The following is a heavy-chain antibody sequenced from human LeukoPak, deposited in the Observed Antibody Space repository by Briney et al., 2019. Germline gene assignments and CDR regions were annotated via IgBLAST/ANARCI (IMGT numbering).Heavy chain of an antibody. CDR2: IKQDGSEK. CDR1: GFTFSSYA. J-gene: IGHJ4*02. CDR3: AREPPRDLHYDFWSGKPGF. D-gene: IGHD3-3*01. V-gene: IGHV3-7*01. Sequence: GGSLRLSCAASGFTFSSYAMSWVRQAPGKGLEWVANIKQDGSEKYYVDSEKGRFTISRDNAKNSLYLQMNSLRAEDTAVYYCAREPPRDLHYDFWSGKPGFWGQGTLVTVSS.